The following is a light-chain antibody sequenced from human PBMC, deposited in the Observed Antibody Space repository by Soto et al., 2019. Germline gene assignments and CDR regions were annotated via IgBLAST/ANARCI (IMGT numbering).Light chain of an antibody. J-gene: IGKJ4*01. CDR1: RRVGSN. Sequence: EIVLTKSPGNLSLSPGERATLSCRASRRVGSNYLAWYQQKPGQAPRLLIYDTSNRATGIPARFSGSGSGTEFTLTISILQSEDFAVYFCQQDNNWPLTFGGGTKVDIK. V-gene: IGKV3D-15*03. CDR3: QQDNNWPLT. CDR2: DTS.